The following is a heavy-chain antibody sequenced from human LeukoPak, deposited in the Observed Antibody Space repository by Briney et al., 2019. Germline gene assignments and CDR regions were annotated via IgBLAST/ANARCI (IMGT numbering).Heavy chain of an antibody. V-gene: IGHV5-51*01. CDR2: FPPGDSDT. Sequence: GESLKISCTGSGYIFTNYWIGWVRPLPGKGLEWMGIFPPGDSDTRNSPSFKGQVTFSADKSSSTAYLQWSSLQASDTAIYYCARTHYYYGSGSYYYYYMDVWGKGTTVTVSS. J-gene: IGHJ6*03. CDR1: GYIFTNYW. D-gene: IGHD3-10*01. CDR3: ARTHYYYGSGSYYYYYMDV.